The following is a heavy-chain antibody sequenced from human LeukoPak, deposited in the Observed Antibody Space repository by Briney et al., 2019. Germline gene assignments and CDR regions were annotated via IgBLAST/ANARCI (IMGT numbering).Heavy chain of an antibody. D-gene: IGHD1-7*01. CDR3: ARDLRNWNYLRDYYGMDV. Sequence: ASVKVSCKASGYTFTSYGISWVRQAPGQGLEWMGWISAYNGNTNYAQKFQGRVTMTTDTSTSTAYMELRSLRSDDTAVYYCARDLRNWNYLRDYYGMDVWGQGTTVTVSS. V-gene: IGHV1-18*01. J-gene: IGHJ6*02. CDR1: GYTFTSYG. CDR2: ISAYNGNT.